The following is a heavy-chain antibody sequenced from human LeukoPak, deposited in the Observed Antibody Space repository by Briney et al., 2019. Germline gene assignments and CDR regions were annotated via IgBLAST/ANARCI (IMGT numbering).Heavy chain of an antibody. J-gene: IGHJ6*03. Sequence: GGSLRLSCAASGFTFSSYWMTCVRPAPGKGLEWVAQIKQDGSEKYYVDSVEGRFTISRENAQNSLYLRVNRLRVDDTAVYYCARNLPIRSQNYYYSMDVWGKGTTVTVSS. CDR1: GFTFSSYW. CDR3: ARNLPIRSQNYYYSMDV. V-gene: IGHV3-7*01. CDR2: IKQDGSEK.